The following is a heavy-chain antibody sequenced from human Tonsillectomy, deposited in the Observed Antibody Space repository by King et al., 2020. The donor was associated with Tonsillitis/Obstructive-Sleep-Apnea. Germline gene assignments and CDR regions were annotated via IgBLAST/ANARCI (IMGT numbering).Heavy chain of an antibody. J-gene: IGHJ4*02. CDR1: GGSISSSGYY. CDR3: AGHEGEGGFWSGHYFDY. Sequence: QLQESGPGLVKPSQTLSLTCTVSGGSISSSGYYWGWIRQPPGKGLEWIGSMHYSGSTFYNPSLKSRVTMSVDTSKNQFSLKLSSVTAADTAVYYCAGHEGEGGFWSGHYFDYWGQGTRVTVSS. D-gene: IGHD3-3*01. V-gene: IGHV4-39*01. CDR2: MHYSGST.